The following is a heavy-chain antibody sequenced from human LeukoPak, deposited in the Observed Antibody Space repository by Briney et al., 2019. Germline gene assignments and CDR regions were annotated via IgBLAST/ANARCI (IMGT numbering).Heavy chain of an antibody. CDR2: ISSSGSTI. V-gene: IGHV3-48*03. Sequence: GGSLRLSCAASGFTFSSYEMNWVRQAPGKGLEWVSYISSSGSTIYYADSVKGRFTISRDNAKNSLYLQMNSLRAEDTAVYYCARGMLEMATKFVASWFDPWGQGTLVTVSS. D-gene: IGHD5-24*01. CDR1: GFTFSSYE. CDR3: ARGMLEMATKFVASWFDP. J-gene: IGHJ5*02.